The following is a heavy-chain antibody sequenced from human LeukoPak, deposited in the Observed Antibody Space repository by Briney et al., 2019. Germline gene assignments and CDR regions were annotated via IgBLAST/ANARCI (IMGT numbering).Heavy chain of an antibody. Sequence: GGSLRLSCAASGFSFDDYAMHWVRQAPGKGLEWVSCISWHSGRIAYADSVRGRFTISRDNAKNSLSLQMNSLRDDDTAVYYCAKDAYGRATFFYYMDVWGKGTAVIVSS. CDR3: AKDAYGRATFFYYMDV. D-gene: IGHD2/OR15-2a*01. CDR1: GFSFDDYA. CDR2: ISWHSGRI. J-gene: IGHJ6*03. V-gene: IGHV3-9*01.